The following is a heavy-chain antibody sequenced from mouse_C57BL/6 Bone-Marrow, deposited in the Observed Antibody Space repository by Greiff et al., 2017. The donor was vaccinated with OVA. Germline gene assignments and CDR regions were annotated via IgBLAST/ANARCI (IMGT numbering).Heavy chain of an antibody. CDR1: GYTFTDYN. Sequence: VQLKESGPELVKPGASVKMSCKASGYTFTDYNMHWVKQSHGKSLEWIGYINPNNGGTSYNQKFKGKATLTVNKSSSTAYMELRSLTSEDSAVYYCARERDYYGSSLFAYWGQGTLVTVSA. CDR3: ARERDYYGSSLFAY. J-gene: IGHJ3*01. CDR2: INPNNGGT. D-gene: IGHD1-1*01. V-gene: IGHV1-22*01.